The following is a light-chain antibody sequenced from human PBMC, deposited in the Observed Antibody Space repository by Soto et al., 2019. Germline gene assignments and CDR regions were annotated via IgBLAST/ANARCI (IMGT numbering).Light chain of an antibody. CDR1: QSVSNN. CDR2: GAS. Sequence: EIVMTQSPVTLSVSPGERATLSCRASQSVSNNLAWYQQKLGQAPRLIIYGASTRATGIPARFSGSGSGTELTLTISSLQYEDFAVYYCQHYNNWPPWTFGQGTKVEIK. J-gene: IGKJ1*01. CDR3: QHYNNWPPWT. V-gene: IGKV3-15*01.